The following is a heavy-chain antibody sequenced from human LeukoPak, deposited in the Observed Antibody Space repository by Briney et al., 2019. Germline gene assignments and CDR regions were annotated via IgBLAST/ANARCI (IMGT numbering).Heavy chain of an antibody. V-gene: IGHV4-30-2*01. CDR1: GGSISSGGYS. CDR3: ARTPTYYYDSSGYFDY. D-gene: IGHD3-22*01. J-gene: IGHJ4*02. Sequence: SETLSLTCAVSGGSISSGGYSWRWIRQPPGKGLEWIGYIYHSGSTYYNPSLKSRVTISVDRAKNQFSLKLSSVPAADTAVYYCARTPTYYYDSSGYFDYWGQGTLVTVSS. CDR2: IYHSGST.